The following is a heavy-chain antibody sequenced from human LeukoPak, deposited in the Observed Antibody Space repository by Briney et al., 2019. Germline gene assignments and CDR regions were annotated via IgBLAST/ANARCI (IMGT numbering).Heavy chain of an antibody. V-gene: IGHV4-34*01. CDR1: GGSFSGYY. CDR3: ARELGYCSGGSCYENYWYFDL. J-gene: IGHJ2*01. D-gene: IGHD2-15*01. Sequence: SETLSLTCAVYGGSFSGYYWSWIRQPPGKGLEWIGEINHSGSTNYNPSLKSRVTISVDTSKNQFSLKLSSVTAADTAVYYCARELGYCSGGSCYENYWYFDLWGRGTLVTVSS. CDR2: INHSGST.